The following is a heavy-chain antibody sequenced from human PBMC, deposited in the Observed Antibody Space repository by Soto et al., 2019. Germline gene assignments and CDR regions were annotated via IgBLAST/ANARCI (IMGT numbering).Heavy chain of an antibody. CDR3: ARDSSMWGDYYFDY. CDR2: ISSSSSYI. CDR1: GFTFSSYS. J-gene: IGHJ4*02. V-gene: IGHV3-21*01. D-gene: IGHD1-26*01. Sequence: GGSLRLSCAASGFTFSSYSMNWVRQAPGKGLEWVSSISSSSSYIYYADSVKGRFTISRDNAKNSLYLQMNSLRAEGTAVYYCARDSSMWGDYYFDYWGQGTLVTVSS.